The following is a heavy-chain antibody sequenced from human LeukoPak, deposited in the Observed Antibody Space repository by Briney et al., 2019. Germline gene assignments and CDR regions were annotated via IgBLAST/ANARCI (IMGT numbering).Heavy chain of an antibody. CDR1: GFTFNSYA. J-gene: IGHJ5*01. CDR2: IYSGNTI. Sequence: GGSLRLSCAASGFTFNSYAMTWVRQAPGKGLGWVSVIYSGNTIKYADSVKGRFTISRDNSKNTVYLQMSSLRAEDTALYYCATIGTGDYRDDSWGQGTLVTVSS. CDR3: ATIGTGDYRDDS. V-gene: IGHV3-66*01. D-gene: IGHD3/OR15-3a*01.